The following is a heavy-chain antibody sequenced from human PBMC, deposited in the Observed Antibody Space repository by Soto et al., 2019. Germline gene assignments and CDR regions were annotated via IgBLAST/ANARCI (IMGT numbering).Heavy chain of an antibody. CDR1: GYSFAGYW. CDR3: ARQIYDSDTGPNFQYYFDS. J-gene: IGHJ4*02. V-gene: IGHV5-10-1*01. Sequence: PGESLKISCKGSGYSFAGYWITWVRQKPGKGLEWMGRIDPSDSQTYYSPSFRGHVTISATKSITTVFLQWSGLRASDTAMYYCARQIYDSDTGPNFQYYFDSWGQGTPVTVSS. CDR2: IDPSDSQT. D-gene: IGHD3-22*01.